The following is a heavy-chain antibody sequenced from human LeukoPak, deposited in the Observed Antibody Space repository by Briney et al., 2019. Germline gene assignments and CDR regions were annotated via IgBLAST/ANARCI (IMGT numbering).Heavy chain of an antibody. CDR3: ARDRKGGPGFDP. CDR1: GFTFSSYA. V-gene: IGHV3-21*01. J-gene: IGHJ5*02. CDR2: ISSSSSYI. Sequence: GGSLRLSCAASGFTFSSYAMNWVRQAPGKGLEWVSSISSSSSYIYYADSVKGRFTISRDNAKNSLYLQMNSLRAEDTAVYYCARDRKGGPGFDPWGQGTLVTDSS. D-gene: IGHD2-15*01.